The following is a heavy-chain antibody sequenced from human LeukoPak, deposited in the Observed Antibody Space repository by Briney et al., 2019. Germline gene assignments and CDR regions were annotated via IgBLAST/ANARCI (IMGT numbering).Heavy chain of an antibody. CDR2: IIPIFGTA. CDR1: GGTFSSYA. D-gene: IGHD3-10*01. CDR3: AGYGSGLGAFDI. V-gene: IGHV1-69*06. J-gene: IGHJ3*02. Sequence: ASVKVSCKASGGTFSSYAISWVRQAPGQGLESMGGIIPIFGTANYAQKFQGRVTITADKSTSTAYMELSSLRSEDTAVYYCAGYGSGLGAFDIWGQGTMVTVSS.